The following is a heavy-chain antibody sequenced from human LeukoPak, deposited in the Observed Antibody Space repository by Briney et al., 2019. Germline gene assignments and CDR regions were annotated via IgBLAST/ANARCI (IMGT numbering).Heavy chain of an antibody. V-gene: IGHV3-53*01. Sequence: PGGSLRLSCAASGFTVSSNYMSWVRQAPGKGLEWVSVIYSGGSTYYADSVKGRFTISRDNSKSTLYLQMNSLRAEDTAVYYCARDGLLGDYGSGSYYTHYYYYYMDVWGKGTTVTVSS. CDR3: ARDGLLGDYGSGSYYTHYYYYYMDV. J-gene: IGHJ6*03. CDR2: IYSGGST. CDR1: GFTVSSNY. D-gene: IGHD3-10*01.